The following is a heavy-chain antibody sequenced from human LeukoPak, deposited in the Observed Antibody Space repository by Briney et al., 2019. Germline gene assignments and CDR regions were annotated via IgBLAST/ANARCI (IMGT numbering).Heavy chain of an antibody. CDR2: IQYSGST. Sequence: PSETLSHTCTVSGGSISSGGYYWSWIRQHPGKGLEWIGYIQYSGSTYYNPSLKSRVTISVDTSKNQFSLKLSSVTAADTAVYYCARGASSSWNLDCWGQGTLVTVSS. V-gene: IGHV4-31*03. CDR3: ARGASSSWNLDC. J-gene: IGHJ4*02. D-gene: IGHD6-13*01. CDR1: GGSISSGGYY.